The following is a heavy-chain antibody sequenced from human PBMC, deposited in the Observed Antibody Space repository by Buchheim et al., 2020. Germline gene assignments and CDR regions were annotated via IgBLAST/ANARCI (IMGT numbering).Heavy chain of an antibody. CDR2: INHSGNT. Sequence: QVQLQQWGAGLLKASETLSLTGGVYGGSFSGYYWSWIRQPPGKGLEWIGEINHSGNTNYNPSLKSRVTISVDTSKNQFSLNLSSVTAADTAVYYCARVVAASPSYFDYWGQGT. CDR3: ARVVAASPSYFDY. V-gene: IGHV4-34*01. D-gene: IGHD2-15*01. CDR1: GGSFSGYY. J-gene: IGHJ4*02.